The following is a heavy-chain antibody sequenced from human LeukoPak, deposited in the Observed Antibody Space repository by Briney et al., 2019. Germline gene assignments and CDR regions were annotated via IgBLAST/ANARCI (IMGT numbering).Heavy chain of an antibody. V-gene: IGHV1-2*02. CDR3: ARDNSGNEYGYLDY. J-gene: IGHJ4*02. CDR2: INPKSGGT. CDR1: RYIFTAYY. Sequence: GASVKVSCKATRYIFTAYYIHWVRQAPGQGLEGMGWINPKSGGTNYAQELQGRVTMTRDTSISTAYMELSSLRSDDTAVYYCARDNSGNEYGYLDYWGEGTRVTVSS. D-gene: IGHD5-12*01.